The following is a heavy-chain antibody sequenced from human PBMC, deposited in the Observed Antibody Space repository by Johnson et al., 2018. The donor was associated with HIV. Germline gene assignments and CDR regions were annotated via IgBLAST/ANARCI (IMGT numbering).Heavy chain of an antibody. V-gene: IGHV3-30-3*01. D-gene: IGHD6-19*01. Sequence: VQLVESGGGVVQPGRSLRLSCAASGFTFSSYAMHWVRQAPGKGLEWVAVISYDGSNKYYADSVKGRFTISRDNSKNTLYLQMNSLRAEDTAGYYCARGGSGWYFAFDIWGQGTMVTVSS. CDR2: ISYDGSNK. J-gene: IGHJ3*02. CDR3: ARGGSGWYFAFDI. CDR1: GFTFSSYA.